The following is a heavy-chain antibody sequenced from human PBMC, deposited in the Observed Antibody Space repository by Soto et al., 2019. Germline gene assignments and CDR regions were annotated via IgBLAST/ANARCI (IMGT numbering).Heavy chain of an antibody. CDR2: IIPVFGTT. Sequence: QVQLMQSGAEVKQPGSSVKVSCKASGGTFRSHRLSWVRQAPGQGLEWMGWIIPVFGTTTFAQRFQDRVSILADESTRTVYMYVFGLTSYDTAVYYGARRTGSGSYLDYWGQGTLVTVSS. V-gene: IGHV1-69*12. J-gene: IGHJ4*02. CDR1: GGTFRSHR. CDR3: ARRTGSGSYLDY.